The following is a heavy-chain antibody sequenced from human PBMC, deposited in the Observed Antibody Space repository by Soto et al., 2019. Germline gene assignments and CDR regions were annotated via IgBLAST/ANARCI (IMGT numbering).Heavy chain of an antibody. V-gene: IGHV3-23*01. J-gene: IGHJ4*02. CDR2: ISGSGGST. D-gene: IGHD6-13*01. CDR1: GFTFSSYA. CDR3: AKIPGETAWLQNSSSWYYFDY. Sequence: GGSLRLSCAASGFTFSSYAMSWVRQAPGKGLEWVSAISGSGGSTYYADSVTGRFTITRDNSKNTLYLQMNSLSAEDSAVEYCAKIPGETAWLQNSSSWYYFDYWGQGTLVTVSS.